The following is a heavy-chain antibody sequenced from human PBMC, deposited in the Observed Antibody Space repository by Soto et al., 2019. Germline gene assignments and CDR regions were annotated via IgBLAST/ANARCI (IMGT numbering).Heavy chain of an antibody. CDR2: IIPIFGTA. V-gene: IGHV1-69*13. J-gene: IGHJ6*02. D-gene: IGHD5-12*01. CDR3: ARYGGSGYDSSYYYGMDV. CDR1: GGTFSSYA. Sequence: ASVKVSCKASGGTFSSYAISWVRQAPGQGLEWMGGIIPIFGTANYAQKFQGRVTITADESTSTAYMELSSLRSEDTAVYYCARYGGSGYDSSYYYGMDVWGRGTTVTVSS.